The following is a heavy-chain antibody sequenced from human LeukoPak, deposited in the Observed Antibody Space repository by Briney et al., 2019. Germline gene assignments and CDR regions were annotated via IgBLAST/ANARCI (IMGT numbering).Heavy chain of an antibody. V-gene: IGHV1-46*01. J-gene: IGHJ4*02. CDR1: GYTFSNYF. CDR3: ARGGPCTSDCYSTSFDY. D-gene: IGHD2-21*02. CDR2: INPAGGGT. Sequence: ASVKVSCKTSGYTFSNYFLHWVSQAPGQGLEWMGVINPAGGGTSYAQKFQGRFTMTRDTSTTTLYMEMSSLKSEDTAVCYCARGGPCTSDCYSTSFDYWGQGTLLTVSS.